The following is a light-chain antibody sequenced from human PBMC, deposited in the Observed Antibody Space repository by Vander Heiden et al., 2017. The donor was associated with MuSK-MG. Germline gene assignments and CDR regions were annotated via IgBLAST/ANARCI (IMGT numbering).Light chain of an antibody. J-gene: IGLJ3*02. CDR2: STS. V-gene: IGLV7-43*01. CDR1: TGAVPSGYY. Sequence: QTVVTQEHSLTVSPGGTVTLTCASSTGAVPSGYYPNWFQQKPGQAPRALIYSTSNKPSWTPARFSGSLLGGNAALTLSGVQPEDEAEYYCPLYYGGAFWVFGGGTKLNGL. CDR3: PLYYGGAFWV.